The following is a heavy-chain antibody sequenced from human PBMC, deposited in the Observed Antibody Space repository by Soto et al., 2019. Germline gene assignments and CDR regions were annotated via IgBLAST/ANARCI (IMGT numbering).Heavy chain of an antibody. CDR2: IYWDDDK. V-gene: IGHV2-5*02. CDR1: GFSLSTSGLG. Sequence: SGPTLVNPTQTLTLTCTFSGFSLSTSGLGVGWIRQPPGKALEWLALIYWDDDKRYSPSLKSRLTITKDTSKNQVVLTMTNMDPVDTATCYCAHSFRSGWYWNGYFDYRGKGTLGTVST. D-gene: IGHD6-19*01. CDR3: AHSFRSGWYWNGYFDY. J-gene: IGHJ4*02.